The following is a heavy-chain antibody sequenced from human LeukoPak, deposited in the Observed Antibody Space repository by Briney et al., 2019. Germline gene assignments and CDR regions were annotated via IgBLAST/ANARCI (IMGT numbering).Heavy chain of an antibody. CDR3: ARDSTVRDYVWGSYRLRGEGAFDI. V-gene: IGHV3-48*03. J-gene: IGHJ3*02. CDR2: ISSSGSTI. D-gene: IGHD3-16*02. Sequence: GGSLRLSCAASGFTFSSYEMNWVRQAPGKGLEWVSYISSSGSTIYYADSVKGRFTISRDNAKNSLYLQMNSLRAEDTAVYYCARDSTVRDYVWGSYRLRGEGAFDIWGQGTMVTVSS. CDR1: GFTFSSYE.